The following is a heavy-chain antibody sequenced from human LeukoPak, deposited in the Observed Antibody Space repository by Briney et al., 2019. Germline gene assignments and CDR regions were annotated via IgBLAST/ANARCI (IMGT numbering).Heavy chain of an antibody. CDR3: AKDMSYDSSGPFDY. CDR1: GFTFDDYT. V-gene: IGHV3-9*01. D-gene: IGHD3-22*01. J-gene: IGHJ4*02. Sequence: GGPLRLSCAASGFTFDDYTMHWFRQAPGKGLEWVSGISWNSGSIGYADSVKGRFTISRDNAKNSLYLQMNSLRAEDTALYYCAKDMSYDSSGPFDYWGQGTLVTVSS. CDR2: ISWNSGSI.